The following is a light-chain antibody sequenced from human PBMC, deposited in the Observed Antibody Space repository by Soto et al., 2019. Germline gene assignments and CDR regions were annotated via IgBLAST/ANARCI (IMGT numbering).Light chain of an antibody. V-gene: IGKV3D-7*01. J-gene: IGKJ5*01. CDR1: QSISSSY. Sequence: EIVVTQSPALLSVSPGERVTLSCRASQSISSSYLSWYQQRPGQAPRLLIYGASTRATGIPARFSGSGRGSGTDFTLTISSLQPEDFAVYYCQQDYNLPITFGQGTRLDI. CDR2: GAS. CDR3: QQDYNLPIT.